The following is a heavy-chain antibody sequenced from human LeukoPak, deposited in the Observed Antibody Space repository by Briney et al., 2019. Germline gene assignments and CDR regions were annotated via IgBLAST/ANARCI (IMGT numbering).Heavy chain of an antibody. D-gene: IGHD3-22*01. CDR2: INPSGGST. Sequence: ASVKVSCKASGYTFTSYYMHWVRQAPGQGLEWMGIINPSGGSTSYAQKFQGRVTMTRDMSTSTVYMELSSLRSEDTAVYYCARDLAASYYYDSSCWNNWFDPWGQGTLVTVSS. CDR1: GYTFTSYY. V-gene: IGHV1-46*01. J-gene: IGHJ5*02. CDR3: ARDLAASYYYDSSCWNNWFDP.